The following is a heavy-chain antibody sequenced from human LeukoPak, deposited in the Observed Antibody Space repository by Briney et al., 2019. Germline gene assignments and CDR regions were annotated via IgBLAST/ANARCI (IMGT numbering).Heavy chain of an antibody. J-gene: IGHJ2*01. Sequence: SETLSLTCAVYGGSFSGYYWSWIRQPPGKGLEWIGEINHSGSTSYNPSLKSRVTISVDTSKNQFSLKLSSVTAADTAVYYCARRIALYYGDYGWYFDLWGRGTLVTVSS. CDR2: INHSGST. D-gene: IGHD4-17*01. CDR3: ARRIALYYGDYGWYFDL. CDR1: GGSFSGYY. V-gene: IGHV4-34*01.